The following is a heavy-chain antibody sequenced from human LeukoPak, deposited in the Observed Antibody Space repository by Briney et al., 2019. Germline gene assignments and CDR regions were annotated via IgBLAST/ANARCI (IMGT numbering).Heavy chain of an antibody. Sequence: SETLSPTCTVSGGSISSYYWSWIRQPAGKGLEWIGRIYTSGSTTYNPSLKSRVTMSVDTSKNQFSLKLSSVTAAVTAVYYCARDVDTELRGVGAFDIWGQGTMVTVSS. CDR3: ARDVDTELRGVGAFDI. D-gene: IGHD1-7*01. CDR1: GGSISSYY. J-gene: IGHJ3*02. V-gene: IGHV4-4*07. CDR2: IYTSGST.